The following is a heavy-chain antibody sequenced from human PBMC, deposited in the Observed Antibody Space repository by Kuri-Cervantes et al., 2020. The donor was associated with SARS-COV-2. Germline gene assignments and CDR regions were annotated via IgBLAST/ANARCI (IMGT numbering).Heavy chain of an antibody. V-gene: IGHV1-69*13. CDR3: ASSTSRVAAFDI. CDR1: GGTFSNYA. CDR2: IIPIFGTA. D-gene: IGHD1-1*01. J-gene: IGHJ3*02. Sequence: SVKVSCKASGGTFSNYAISWMRQAPGQGLEWMGGIIPIFGTANYAQKFQGGVTITADESTSTAYMELSSLRSEDTAVYYCASSTSRVAAFDIWGQGTMVTVSS.